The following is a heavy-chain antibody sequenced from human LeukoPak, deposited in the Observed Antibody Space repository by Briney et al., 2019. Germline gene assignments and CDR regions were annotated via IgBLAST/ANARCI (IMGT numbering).Heavy chain of an antibody. V-gene: IGHV3-53*01. CDR3: ARYDFPRTFDY. Sequence: PGGSLRLSCAASGFIFNSYAMSWVRQAPGKGLEWVSVIYSGGSTYYADSVKGRFTISRDNSKNTLYLQMNSLRAEDTAVYYCARYDFPRTFDYWGQGTLVTVSS. CDR1: GFIFNSYA. J-gene: IGHJ4*02. CDR2: IYSGGST. D-gene: IGHD5-12*01.